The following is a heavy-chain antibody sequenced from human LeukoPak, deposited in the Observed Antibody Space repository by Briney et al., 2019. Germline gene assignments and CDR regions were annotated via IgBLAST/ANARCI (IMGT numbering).Heavy chain of an antibody. J-gene: IGHJ6*02. V-gene: IGHV3-9*01. CDR1: GFTFDDYA. Sequence: GGSLRLSCAASGFTFDDYAMHWVRQAPGKGLEWVSGISWNSGSIGYADSVKGRFTISRDNAKNSLYLQMNSLRAEDTAVYYCARVGGDGDLYYYYGMDVWGQGTTVTVSS. D-gene: IGHD4-17*01. CDR2: ISWNSGSI. CDR3: ARVGGDGDLYYYYGMDV.